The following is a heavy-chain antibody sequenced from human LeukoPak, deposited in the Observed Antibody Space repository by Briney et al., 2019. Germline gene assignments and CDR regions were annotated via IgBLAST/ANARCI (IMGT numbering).Heavy chain of an antibody. CDR1: GGSISSSSYY. D-gene: IGHD6-13*01. J-gene: IGHJ4*02. Sequence: PSETLSLTCTVSGGSISSSSYYWGWIRQPPGKGLEWIGSIYYSGSTYYNPSLKSRVTIFVDTSKNQFSLKLSSVTAADTAVYYCATVLAAAGDCWGQGTLVTVSS. CDR2: IYYSGST. V-gene: IGHV4-39*01. CDR3: ATVLAAAGDC.